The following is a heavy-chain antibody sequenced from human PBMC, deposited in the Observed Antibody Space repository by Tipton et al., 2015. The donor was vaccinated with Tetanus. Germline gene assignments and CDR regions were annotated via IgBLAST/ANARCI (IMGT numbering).Heavy chain of an antibody. CDR3: ARVPDSSGWYHHPNFDY. V-gene: IGHV4-34*01. D-gene: IGHD6-19*01. CDR1: GGSFSGYY. Sequence: GLVKPSETLSLTCAVYGGSFSGYYWSWIRQPPGKGLEWIGEINHSGSTNYNPSLKSRVTISVDTSKNQFSLKLSSVTAADTAVYYCARVPDSSGWYHHPNFDYWGQGTLVTVSS. J-gene: IGHJ4*02. CDR2: INHSGST.